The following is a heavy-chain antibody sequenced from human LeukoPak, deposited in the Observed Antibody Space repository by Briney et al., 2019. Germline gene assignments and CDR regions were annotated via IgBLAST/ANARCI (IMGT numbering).Heavy chain of an antibody. J-gene: IGHJ4*02. CDR1: GYTFTGYY. V-gene: IGHV1-2*02. CDR2: INPNSGGT. D-gene: IGHD5-18*01. CDR3: ASYGTAMDDYFDY. Sequence: GGSLRLSCKASGYTFTGYYMHWVRQAPGQGLEWMGWINPNSGGTNYAQKFQGRVTMTRDTSISTAYMELSRLRSDDTAVYYCASYGTAMDDYFDYWGQGTLVTVSS.